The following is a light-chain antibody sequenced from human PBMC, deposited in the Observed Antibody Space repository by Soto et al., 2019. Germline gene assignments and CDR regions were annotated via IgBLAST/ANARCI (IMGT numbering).Light chain of an antibody. Sequence: QSALTQPASVSGSPGQSITISCSGSRSDIGSYNNVAWYQQHPGKAPRVMIFGVTKRPSGISDRFFGSKSGSTVSLTISGLQAEDEADYFCFSYAGSSIWVFGGGTKVTVL. J-gene: IGLJ3*02. CDR3: FSYAGSSIWV. CDR2: GVT. CDR1: RSDIGSYNN. V-gene: IGLV2-23*02.